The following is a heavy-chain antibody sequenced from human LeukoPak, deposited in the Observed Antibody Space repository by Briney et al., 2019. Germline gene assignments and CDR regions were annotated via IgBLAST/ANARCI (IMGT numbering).Heavy chain of an antibody. CDR2: ISDSGAGT. CDR3: VVVTGTW. D-gene: IGHD2-21*02. Sequence: GGSLRLSCAASGFTVSSNYMSWVRQAPGKGLEWVSAISDSGAGTYYADSVKGRFTISRDNSKNTLYLQMNSLRAEDTAVYYCVVVTGTWWGQGTLVTVSS. V-gene: IGHV3-23*01. J-gene: IGHJ4*02. CDR1: GFTVSSNY.